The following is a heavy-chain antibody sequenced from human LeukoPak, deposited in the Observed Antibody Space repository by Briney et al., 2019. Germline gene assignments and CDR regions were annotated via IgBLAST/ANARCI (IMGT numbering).Heavy chain of an antibody. CDR3: ARSHSVWTSFDY. CDR2: IYYSGST. D-gene: IGHD3/OR15-3a*01. V-gene: IGHV4-59*01. J-gene: IGHJ4*02. Sequence: KTSETLSLTCTVSGVSISSYYWSWIRQPPGKGLEWIGYIYYSGSTNYNPSLKSRVTISVDTSTNQFSLKLSSVTAADTAVYYCARSHSVWTSFDYWGQGTLVTVSS. CDR1: GVSISSYY.